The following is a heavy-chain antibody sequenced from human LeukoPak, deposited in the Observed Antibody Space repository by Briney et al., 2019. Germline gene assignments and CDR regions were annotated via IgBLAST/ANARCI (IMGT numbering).Heavy chain of an antibody. J-gene: IGHJ4*02. D-gene: IGHD6-6*01. CDR3: ARVTPSSSWWEVDY. Sequence: ASVKVSCKASGGTFSSYAISWVRQAPGQGLEWMGGIIPIFGTANYAQKFQGRVTITADESTSTAYMELSSLRSEDTAVYYCARVTPSSSWWEVDYWDQGTLVTVSS. CDR1: GGTFSSYA. V-gene: IGHV1-69*01. CDR2: IIPIFGTA.